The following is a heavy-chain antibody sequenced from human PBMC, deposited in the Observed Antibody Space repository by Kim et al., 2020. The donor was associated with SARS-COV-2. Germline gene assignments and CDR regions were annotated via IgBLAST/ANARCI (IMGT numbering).Heavy chain of an antibody. D-gene: IGHD4-17*01. V-gene: IGHV3-73*01. CDR3: AREAPDSGVVF. CDR2: T. J-gene: IGHJ4*02. Sequence: TLYPPSIEGRFTISRDESRNTAFLQMNSLKTEDTAVYYCAREAPDSGVVFWGRETLVTVSS.